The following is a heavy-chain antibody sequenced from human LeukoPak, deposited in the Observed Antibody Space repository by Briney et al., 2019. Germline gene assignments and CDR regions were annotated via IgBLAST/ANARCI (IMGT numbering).Heavy chain of an antibody. D-gene: IGHD3-22*01. Sequence: ASVKVSCKASGYTFTGYYMHWVRQAPGQGLEWMGWINPNSGGTNYAQKFQGRVTMTRDTSISTAYMELSRLRSDDTAVYYCARGGFFHYYDSSGYLSHWGQGTLVTVSS. CDR1: GYTFTGYY. V-gene: IGHV1-2*02. J-gene: IGHJ4*02. CDR3: ARGGFFHYYDSSGYLSH. CDR2: INPNSGGT.